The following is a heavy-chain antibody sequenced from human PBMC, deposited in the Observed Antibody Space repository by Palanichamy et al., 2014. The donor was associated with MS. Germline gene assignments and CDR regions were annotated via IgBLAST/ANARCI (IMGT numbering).Heavy chain of an antibody. CDR3: ARVLAGGCMDV. J-gene: IGHJ6*02. Sequence: EVQLVESGGGVLQPGGSLRLSCAASGFTFSSYWMHWVRQASGKGLVWVSRIDSDGNNIQYAGSVKGRFTISRDNVKNTLYLQMNSLRVEDTAVYYCARVLAGGCMDVWGQGTTVTISS. CDR1: GFTFSSYW. D-gene: IGHD6-13*01. V-gene: IGHV3-74*03. CDR2: IDSDGNNI.